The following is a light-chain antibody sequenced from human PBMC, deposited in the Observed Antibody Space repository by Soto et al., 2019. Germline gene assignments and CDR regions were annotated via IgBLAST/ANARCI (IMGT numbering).Light chain of an antibody. CDR3: SSYTNSNTVV. CDR1: SSDVAAHNF. Sequence: QSALTQPASVSESPGQSITISCTGSSSDVAAHNFVSCYQHHPDKAPKLIIYDVTNRPSGVSNRFSGSTSGTTASLTISGRQAEDEADYYCSSYTNSNTVVFGGGTKVTVL. CDR2: DVT. V-gene: IGLV2-14*03. J-gene: IGLJ2*01.